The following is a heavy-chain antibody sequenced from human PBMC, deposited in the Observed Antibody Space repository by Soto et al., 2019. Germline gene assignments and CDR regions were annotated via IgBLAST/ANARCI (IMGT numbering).Heavy chain of an antibody. CDR2: ISAYNGNT. CDR3: ARVLYCSGGSCYPLYGMDV. D-gene: IGHD2-15*01. J-gene: IGHJ6*02. Sequence: ASVKVSCKASGYTFTSYGISWVRQAPGQGLEWMGWISAYNGNTNYAQKLQGRVTMTTDTSTSTAYMELRSLRSEDTAVYYCARVLYCSGGSCYPLYGMDVWGQGTTVTVSS. CDR1: GYTFTSYG. V-gene: IGHV1-18*01.